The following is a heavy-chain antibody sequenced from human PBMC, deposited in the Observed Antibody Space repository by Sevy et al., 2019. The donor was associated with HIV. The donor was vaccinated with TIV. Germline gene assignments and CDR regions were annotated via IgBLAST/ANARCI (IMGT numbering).Heavy chain of an antibody. CDR1: GGTFSSYA. D-gene: IGHD2-2*01. V-gene: IGHV1-69*06. J-gene: IGHJ3*02. Sequence: ASVKVSCKASGGTFSSYAISWVRQAPGQGLEWMGGIIPIFGTANYEKKFQGRVTITADKSTCTAYMELSSLTSEDTAVYYCAGDGGYCSSTSCYDAFDIWGQGTMVTVSS. CDR3: AGDGGYCSSTSCYDAFDI. CDR2: IIPIFGTA.